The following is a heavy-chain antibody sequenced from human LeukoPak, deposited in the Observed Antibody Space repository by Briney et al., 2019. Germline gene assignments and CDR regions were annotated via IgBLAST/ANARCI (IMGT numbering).Heavy chain of an antibody. D-gene: IGHD3-10*01. CDR1: GYSFTAFY. Sequence: ASVKVSCKSSGYSFTAFYIHWVRQAPGQGLEWMGWIHPRSGETNYAYKFRGRVTMTRDTSISTAYMDLGSLGSDDTAVYYCARDGEYGTGSYYRGCFDYWGQGILVTVSS. J-gene: IGHJ4*02. V-gene: IGHV1-2*02. CDR3: ARDGEYGTGSYYRGCFDY. CDR2: IHPRSGET.